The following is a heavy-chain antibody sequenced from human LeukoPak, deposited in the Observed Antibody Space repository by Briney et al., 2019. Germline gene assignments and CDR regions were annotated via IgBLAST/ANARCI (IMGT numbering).Heavy chain of an antibody. CDR1: GCTFTCYA. CDR3: AREMATGFNGAFDI. Sequence: SVKVSCKASGCTFTCYAISWVRQAPGQGLEWMGRIIPILGIANYAQKFQGRVTITADKSTSTAYMELSSLRSEDTAVYYCAREMATGFNGAFDIWGQGTMVTVSS. D-gene: IGHD5-24*01. V-gene: IGHV1-69*04. CDR2: IIPILGIA. J-gene: IGHJ3*02.